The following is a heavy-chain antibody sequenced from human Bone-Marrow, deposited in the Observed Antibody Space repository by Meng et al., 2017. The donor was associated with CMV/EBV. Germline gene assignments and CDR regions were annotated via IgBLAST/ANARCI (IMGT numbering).Heavy chain of an antibody. Sequence: ETLSLTCAASGFTFGSYSMNWVRQAPGKGLEWISYISSSSYTIYYADSVKDRFTISRDNSKNSLYLQMNSLRTEDTALYYCAKDLVPTTYYYYGMDVWGQGTTVTVSS. J-gene: IGHJ6*02. CDR3: AKDLVPTTYYYYGMDV. D-gene: IGHD5-12*01. CDR1: GFTFGSYS. V-gene: IGHV3-48*04. CDR2: ISSSSYTI.